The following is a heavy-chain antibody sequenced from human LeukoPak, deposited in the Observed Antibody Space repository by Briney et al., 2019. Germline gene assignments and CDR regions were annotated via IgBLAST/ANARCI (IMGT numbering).Heavy chain of an antibody. J-gene: IGHJ4*02. CDR3: VRVANWDLDY. Sequence: GGSLRLSCAASRFTFSSYWMSWVRQAPGKGLEWVASIREDGSQRYYVDSVRGRFTISRDSAKNSLSLQMNSLRGEDTAVYYCVRVANWDLDYWGQGTLVTVSS. CDR1: RFTFSSYW. V-gene: IGHV3-7*05. D-gene: IGHD1-1*01. CDR2: IREDGSQR.